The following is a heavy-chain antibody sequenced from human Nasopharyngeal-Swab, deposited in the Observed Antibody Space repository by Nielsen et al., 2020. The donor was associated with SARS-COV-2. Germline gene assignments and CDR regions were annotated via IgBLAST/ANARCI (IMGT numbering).Heavy chain of an antibody. Sequence: SETLSLTCTVSGGSISSGGYYWSWIRQHPGKGLEWIGRIYTSGSTNYNPSLKSRVTISVDTSKNQFSLKLSSVTAADTAVYYCARDWWGGGMDVWGQGTTVTVSS. D-gene: IGHD2-15*01. J-gene: IGHJ6*02. CDR2: IYTSGST. CDR3: ARDWWGGGMDV. V-gene: IGHV4-61*02. CDR1: GGSISSGGYY.